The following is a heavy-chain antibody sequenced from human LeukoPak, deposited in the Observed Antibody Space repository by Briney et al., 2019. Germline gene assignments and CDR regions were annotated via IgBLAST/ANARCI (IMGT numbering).Heavy chain of an antibody. J-gene: IGHJ4*02. CDR2: INSDGGST. CDR3: ARVRGYNYGYNY. Sequence: PGGSLRLSCAASGFTFSSYWMHWVCQAPGKGLVWVSRINSDGGSTNYADSVKGRFTISRDNAKNTLYLQMNRLRAEDTAVYYCARVRGYNYGYNYWGQGTLVTVSS. CDR1: GFTFSSYW. D-gene: IGHD5-18*01. V-gene: IGHV3-74*01.